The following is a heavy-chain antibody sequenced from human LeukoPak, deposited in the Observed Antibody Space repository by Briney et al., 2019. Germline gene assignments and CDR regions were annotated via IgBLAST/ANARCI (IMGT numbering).Heavy chain of an antibody. J-gene: IGHJ6*02. CDR1: GFTSSTYA. D-gene: IGHD4-23*01. V-gene: IGHV3-30*03. Sequence: PGGSLRLSCAASGFTSSTYAMTWVRQAPGKGLEWVAVISYDGSNKYYADSVKGRFTISRDNSKNTLYLQMNSLRAEDTAVYYCARDLSVVKGDGYYGMDVWGQGTTVTVSS. CDR2: ISYDGSNK. CDR3: ARDLSVVKGDGYYGMDV.